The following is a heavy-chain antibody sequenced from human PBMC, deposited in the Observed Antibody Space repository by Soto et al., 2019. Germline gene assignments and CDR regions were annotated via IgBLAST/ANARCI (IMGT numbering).Heavy chain of an antibody. Sequence: QLQLQESGSGLVKPSQTLSLTCAVSGGSISSGGYSWSWIRQPPGKGLEWIGYIYHSGSTYYNPSLTSRVTKPVDRSKNQFSLKLSSVTAADTAVYYCARIGDIVVPDAFDIWGQGTMVTVSS. J-gene: IGHJ3*02. CDR2: IYHSGST. V-gene: IGHV4-30-2*01. CDR1: GGSISSGGYS. D-gene: IGHD5-12*01. CDR3: ARIGDIVVPDAFDI.